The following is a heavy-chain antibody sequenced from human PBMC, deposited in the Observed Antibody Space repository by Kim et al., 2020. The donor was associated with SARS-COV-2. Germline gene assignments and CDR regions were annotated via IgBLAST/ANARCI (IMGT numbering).Heavy chain of an antibody. CDR2: ISGSGGST. CDR3: AKARYYYDSSGYKPFDY. Sequence: GGSLRLSCAASGFTFSSYAMSWVRQAPGKGLEWVSAISGSGGSTYYADSVKGRFTISRDNSKNTLYLQMNSLRAEDTAVYYCAKARYYYDSSGYKPFDYWGQGTLVTVSS. CDR1: GFTFSSYA. D-gene: IGHD3-22*01. V-gene: IGHV3-23*01. J-gene: IGHJ4*02.